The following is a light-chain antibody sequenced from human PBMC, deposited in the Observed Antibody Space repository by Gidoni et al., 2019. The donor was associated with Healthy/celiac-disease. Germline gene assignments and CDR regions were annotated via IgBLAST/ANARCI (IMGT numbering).Light chain of an antibody. CDR1: HSVSSN. J-gene: IGKJ1*01. CDR2: GAS. V-gene: IGKV3-15*01. CDR3: QQYNNWPPWT. Sequence: EIVMTQSPATLSVSPGERATLSGRASHSVSSNLAWYQQKPGQAPRLLIYGASTRATGIPARFSGSGSGTEFTLTISSLQSEDFAVYYCQQYNNWPPWTFGQGTKVEIK.